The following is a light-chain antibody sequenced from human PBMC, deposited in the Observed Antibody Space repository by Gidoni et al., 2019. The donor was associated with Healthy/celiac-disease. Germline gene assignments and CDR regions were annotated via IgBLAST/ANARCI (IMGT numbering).Light chain of an antibody. Sequence: DIQLTQSPSFLSASVGDRVTITFRASQSISSYLAWYQQKTGKAPKLLIYAASTLQSGVPSRFSGSGSGTEFTLTISSLQPEDFATYYCQQLNSYPQTFGQGTKVEIK. CDR1: QSISSY. CDR2: AAS. J-gene: IGKJ1*01. CDR3: QQLNSYPQT. V-gene: IGKV1-9*01.